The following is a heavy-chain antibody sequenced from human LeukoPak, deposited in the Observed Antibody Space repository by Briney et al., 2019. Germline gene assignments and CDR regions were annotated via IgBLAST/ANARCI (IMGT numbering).Heavy chain of an antibody. Sequence: SETLSLTCTVSGDSISSDIYYWGWIRQPPGKGLEWIGSLYYSVNTYYSPSLKSRVTISVDTSKNQFSLKVSSVTAADTAVYYCARDRRVYSSSSIGYWGQGTLVTVSS. CDR1: GDSISSDIYY. V-gene: IGHV4-39*02. D-gene: IGHD6-6*01. J-gene: IGHJ4*02. CDR3: ARDRRVYSSSSIGY. CDR2: LYYSVNT.